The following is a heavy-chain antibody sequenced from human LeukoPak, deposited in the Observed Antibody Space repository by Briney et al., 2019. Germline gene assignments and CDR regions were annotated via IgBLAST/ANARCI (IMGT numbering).Heavy chain of an antibody. CDR3: ARSDSGWSADFDY. J-gene: IGHJ4*02. D-gene: IGHD6-19*01. CDR1: GGSISTYY. CDR2: IYYSGST. Sequence: SETLSLTCSVSGGSISTYYWSWIRQPPGKGLEWIGYIYYSGSTNYNPSLKSRVTISVDTSKNQFSLHLSSVSAADTAVYYCARSDSGWSADFDYWGQGTLVTVSS. V-gene: IGHV4-59*01.